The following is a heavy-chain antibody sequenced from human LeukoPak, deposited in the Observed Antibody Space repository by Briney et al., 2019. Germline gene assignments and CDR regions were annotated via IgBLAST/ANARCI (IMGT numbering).Heavy chain of an antibody. CDR3: TPSIVGATTFDY. J-gene: IGHJ4*02. Sequence: PGGSLRLSCAASGFTFSSYAMHWVRQAPGKGLEWVAVISYDGSNKYYADSVKGRFTISRDNSKNTLYLQMNSLKTEDTAVYFCTPSIVGATTFDYWGQGTLVTVSS. CDR2: ISYDGSNK. D-gene: IGHD1-26*01. V-gene: IGHV3-30-3*01. CDR1: GFTFSSYA.